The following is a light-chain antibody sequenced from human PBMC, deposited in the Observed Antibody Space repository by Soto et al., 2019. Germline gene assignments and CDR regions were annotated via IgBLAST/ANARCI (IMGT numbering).Light chain of an antibody. V-gene: IGLV1-44*01. Sequence: QSVLTQPPSVSGAPGQRVTISCTGTSSNIGAGYDVYWYQQFPGTAPKLLIYSNNQRPSGVPDRFSGSKSGTSASLAISGLQSEDEADYYCAAWDDSLNGWVFGGGTKLTVL. CDR3: AAWDDSLNGWV. J-gene: IGLJ3*02. CDR2: SNN. CDR1: SSNIGAGYD.